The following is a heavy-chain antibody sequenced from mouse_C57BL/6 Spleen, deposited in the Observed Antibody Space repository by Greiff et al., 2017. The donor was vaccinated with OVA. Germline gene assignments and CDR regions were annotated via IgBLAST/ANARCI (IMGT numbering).Heavy chain of an antibody. CDR2: ISSGSSTI. J-gene: IGHJ3*01. V-gene: IGHV5-17*01. CDR3: ARAQGWFAY. CDR1: GFTFSDYG. Sequence: EVQGVESGGGLVKPGGSLKLSCAASGFTFSDYGMHWVRQAPEKGLEWVAYISSGSSTIYYADTVKGRFTISRDNAKNTLFLQMTSLRSEDTAMYYCARAQGWFAYWGQGTLVTVSA.